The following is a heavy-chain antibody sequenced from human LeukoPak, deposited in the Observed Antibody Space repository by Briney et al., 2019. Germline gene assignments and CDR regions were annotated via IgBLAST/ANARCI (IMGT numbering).Heavy chain of an antibody. CDR1: GGSISSRSNY. V-gene: IGHV4-39*01. Sequence: PSETLSLTCSVSGGSISSRSNYWGWIRQPPGKGLEWLGSIYYSGSTYYSPSLKSRVTISVDTSKSQFSLKLDSVTAADTAVYYCARGRLTTGGWFDPWGQGTLVTVSS. J-gene: IGHJ5*02. CDR2: IYYSGST. D-gene: IGHD3-9*01. CDR3: ARGRLTTGGWFDP.